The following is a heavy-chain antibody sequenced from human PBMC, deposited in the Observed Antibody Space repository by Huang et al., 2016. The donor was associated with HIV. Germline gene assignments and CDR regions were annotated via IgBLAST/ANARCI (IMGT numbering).Heavy chain of an antibody. CDR2: IYPVDSDT. J-gene: IGHJ4*02. CDR1: GYRFTNYW. D-gene: IGHD5-18*01. V-gene: IGHV5-51*03. Sequence: EVQLVQSGAVVKKPGESLKISCKGSGYRFTNYWIGWVRQMPGKGLEWMGIIYPVDSDTKYSPSFQGQVTISADNSVSTADLQLSRLKASDSAVYYCARPLLGYSNGYYFDNWGQGTLVTVSS. CDR3: ARPLLGYSNGYYFDN.